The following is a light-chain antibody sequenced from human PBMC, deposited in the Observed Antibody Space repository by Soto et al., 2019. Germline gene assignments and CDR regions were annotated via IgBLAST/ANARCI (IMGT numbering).Light chain of an antibody. J-gene: IGLJ2*01. CDR3: ASGDDSLNGVV. CDR2: YDD. Sequence: QSVLTQPPSVSEAPRQRVTISCSGSSSNIGNNAVNWYQQLPGKAPKLLIYYDDLLPSGVSDLFSGSKSGTSASLAISGLQSEDEADYYCASGDDSLNGVVFGGGTKLTVL. V-gene: IGLV1-36*01. CDR1: SSNIGNNA.